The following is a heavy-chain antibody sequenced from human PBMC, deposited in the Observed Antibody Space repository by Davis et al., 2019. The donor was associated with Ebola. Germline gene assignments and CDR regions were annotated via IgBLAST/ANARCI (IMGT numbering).Heavy chain of an antibody. V-gene: IGHV1-69*05. CDR2: IIPIFGTA. D-gene: IGHD6-13*01. J-gene: IGHJ5*02. Sequence: AASVKVSCKASGGTFSSYAISWVRQAPGQGLEWMGGIIPIFGTANYAQKLQGRVTMTTDTSTSTAYMELRSLRSDDTAVYYCARARYSSSWYWFDPWGQGTLVTVSS. CDR1: GGTFSSYA. CDR3: ARARYSSSWYWFDP.